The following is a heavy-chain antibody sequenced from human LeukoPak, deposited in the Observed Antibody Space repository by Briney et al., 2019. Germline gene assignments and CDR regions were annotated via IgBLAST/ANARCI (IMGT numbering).Heavy chain of an antibody. D-gene: IGHD2-2*01. J-gene: IGHJ5*02. CDR3: VRARGDIVVDP. CDR1: GYTFTGYY. V-gene: IGHV1-2*02. CDR2: INPNSGGT. Sequence: GASVKVSCKASGYTFTGYYMHWVRQAPGQGLEWMGWINPNSGGTKYAQNFQGRVTMTRDTSISTAYMELSRLRFDDTAVYYCVRARGDIVVDPWGQGTLVTVSS.